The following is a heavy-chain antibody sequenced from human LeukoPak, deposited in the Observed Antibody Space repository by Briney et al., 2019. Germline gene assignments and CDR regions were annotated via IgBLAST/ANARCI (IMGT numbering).Heavy chain of an antibody. CDR3: ARDSALYCDADCFLPYFQD. CDR2: ISYDGNTK. D-gene: IGHD2-21*02. Sequence: GASLRLSCAASRFMFGSYAMHWVRQAPGKGLEWVALISYDGNTKYYADSVMGRFTISRDNSKEMLYLQMSSLRAEYTAVYYCARDSALYCDADCFLPYFQDWGQGTLVTVSS. CDR1: RFMFGSYA. J-gene: IGHJ1*01. V-gene: IGHV3-30-3*01.